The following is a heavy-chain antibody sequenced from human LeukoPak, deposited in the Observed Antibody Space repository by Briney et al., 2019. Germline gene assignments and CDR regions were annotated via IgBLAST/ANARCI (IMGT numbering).Heavy chain of an antibody. D-gene: IGHD2-2*02. V-gene: IGHV1-18*01. CDR1: GYTFTSYG. CDR3: ARFELPCTSCYMDFDY. CDR2: ISAYNGNT. Sequence: ASVKVSCKASGYTFTSYGISWVRQAPGQGLEWMGWISAYNGNTNYAQKLQGRVTMTTDTSTSTAYMELRSLRSDDTVVYYCARFELPCTSCYMDFDYWGQGTLVTVSS. J-gene: IGHJ4*02.